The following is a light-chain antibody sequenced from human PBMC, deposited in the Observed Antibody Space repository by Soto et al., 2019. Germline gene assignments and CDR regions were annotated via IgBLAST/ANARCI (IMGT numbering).Light chain of an antibody. CDR1: SSDVGSYNH. J-gene: IGLJ1*01. Sequence: LTQPASVSGSPGQSITISCSGTSSDVGSYNHVAWYQQFPGKTPKLIIYEVTYRPSGVSHRFSASKSGNTASLTISGLQAEDEADYYCISYTGSSTSYVFGTGTKVTVL. CDR2: EVT. V-gene: IGLV2-14*01. CDR3: ISYTGSSTSYV.